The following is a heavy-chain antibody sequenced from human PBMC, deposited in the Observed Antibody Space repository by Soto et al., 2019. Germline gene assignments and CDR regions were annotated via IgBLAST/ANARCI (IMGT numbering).Heavy chain of an antibody. CDR3: ARVLRYFDWLLYESAEDFQH. CDR1: GFSLSTSGVG. V-gene: IGHV2-5*02. D-gene: IGHD3-9*01. J-gene: IGHJ1*01. CDR2: IYWDDDK. Sequence: QITLKESGPTLVKPTQTLTLTCTFSGFSLSTSGVGVGWIRQPPGKALEWLAIIYWDDDKRYSPSLKSSLTITKDTSKNQVVLTMTNMDPVETARYYCARVLRYFDWLLYESAEDFQHWGQGTLVTVSS.